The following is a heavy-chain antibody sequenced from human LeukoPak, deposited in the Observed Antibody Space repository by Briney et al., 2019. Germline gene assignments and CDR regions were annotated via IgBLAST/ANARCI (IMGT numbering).Heavy chain of an antibody. J-gene: IGHJ4*02. CDR3: ARVTYYYDSSGYYEA. D-gene: IGHD3-22*01. CDR1: GYTFTSYG. V-gene: IGHV1-69*04. CDR2: IIPILGIA. Sequence: ASVKVSCKASGYTFTSYGISWVRQAPGQGLEWMGRIIPILGIANYAQKFQGRVTITADKSTSTAYMELSSLRSEDTAVYYCARVTYYYDSSGYYEAWGQGTLVTVSS.